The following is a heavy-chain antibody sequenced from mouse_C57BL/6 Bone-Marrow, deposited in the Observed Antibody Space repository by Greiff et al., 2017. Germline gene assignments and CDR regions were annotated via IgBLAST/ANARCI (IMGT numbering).Heavy chain of an antibody. CDR1: GYTFTSYG. CDR2: IYPRSGNT. J-gene: IGHJ1*03. D-gene: IGHD1-1*01. Sequence: QVHVQQSGAELARPGASVKLSCKASGYTFTSYGISWVKQRTGQGLEWIGEIYPRSGNTYYNEKFKGKATLTADKSSSTAYMELRSLTSEDAAVYFCAREGNYYGSLGYFDVWGTGTTVTVSS. CDR3: AREGNYYGSLGYFDV. V-gene: IGHV1-81*01.